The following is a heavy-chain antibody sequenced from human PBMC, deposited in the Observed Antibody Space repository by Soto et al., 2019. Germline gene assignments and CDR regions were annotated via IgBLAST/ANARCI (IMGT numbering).Heavy chain of an antibody. V-gene: IGHV3-23*01. CDR2: ISGSGGST. Sequence: GGSLRLSCXASGFTFSSYAMSWVRQAPGKGLEWVSAISGSGGSTYYADSVKGRFTISRGNSKNTLYLQMNSLRAEDTAVYYCAKVARPDEPYYYYGMDVWGQGTTVTVSS. CDR3: AKVARPDEPYYYYGMDV. J-gene: IGHJ6*02. CDR1: GFTFSSYA.